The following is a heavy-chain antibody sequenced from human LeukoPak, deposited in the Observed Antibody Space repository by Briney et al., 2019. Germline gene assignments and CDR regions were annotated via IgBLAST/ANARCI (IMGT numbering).Heavy chain of an antibody. D-gene: IGHD6-19*01. CDR1: GGSISSYY. CDR3: ASTDSSGWYEAFDY. J-gene: IGHJ4*02. CDR2: IYTSGST. V-gene: IGHV4-4*07. Sequence: PSETLSLTCTVSGGSISSYYWSWLRQPAGKGLEWLGRIYTSGSTNYNPSLKSRVTMSVDTSKNQFSLKLSSVTAADTAVYYCASTDSSGWYEAFDYWGQGTLVTVSS.